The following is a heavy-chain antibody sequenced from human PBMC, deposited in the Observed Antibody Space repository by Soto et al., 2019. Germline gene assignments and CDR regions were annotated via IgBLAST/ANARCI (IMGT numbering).Heavy chain of an antibody. D-gene: IGHD2-2*02. J-gene: IGHJ3*02. Sequence: QLQLQESGPGLVKPSETLSLTCTVSGGSISSSSYYWGWIRQPPGKGLEWIGSIYYSGSTYYDPSLKSRVPISEDTSKNQISLRRSSVTAADAAVYYCASLIVVVPAAIWVDACDIWGQVTMVTVST. CDR3: ASLIVVVPAAIWVDACDI. CDR2: IYYSGST. V-gene: IGHV4-39*01. CDR1: GGSISSSSYY.